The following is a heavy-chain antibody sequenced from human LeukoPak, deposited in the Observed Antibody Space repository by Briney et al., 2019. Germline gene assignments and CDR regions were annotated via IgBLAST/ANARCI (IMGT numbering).Heavy chain of an antibody. D-gene: IGHD5-18*01. Sequence: PGGSLRLSCAASGFTFDDYAMHWVRQAPGKGLEWVSGISWNSGSIGYADSVKGRFTISRDNAKNSLYLQMNSLRAEDTALYYCAKGDGGYSPSGVDVWGQGTTVTVSS. CDR1: GFTFDDYA. CDR3: AKGDGGYSPSGVDV. J-gene: IGHJ6*02. V-gene: IGHV3-9*01. CDR2: ISWNSGSI.